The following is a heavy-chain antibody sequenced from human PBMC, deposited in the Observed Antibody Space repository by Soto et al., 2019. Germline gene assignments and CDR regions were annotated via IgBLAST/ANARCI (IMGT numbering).Heavy chain of an antibody. J-gene: IGHJ5*02. D-gene: IGHD4-17*01. CDR2: IYHSGST. CDR3: ARGRPTTVTTINWFDP. CDR1: GGSISSGGYS. Sequence: SETLSLTCAVSGGSISSGGYSWSWIRQPPGKGLEWIRYIYHSGSTYYNPSLKSRVTISVDRSKNQFSLKLSSVTAADTAVYYCARGRPTTVTTINWFDPWGQGTLVTVSS. V-gene: IGHV4-30-2*01.